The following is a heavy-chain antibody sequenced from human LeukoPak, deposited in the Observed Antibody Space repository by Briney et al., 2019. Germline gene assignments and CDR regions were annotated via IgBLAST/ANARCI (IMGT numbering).Heavy chain of an antibody. Sequence: GGSLRLSCAASGFTFSRHWMTWVRQAPGKGLEWVANIKEDGSEQYYVDSIKGRFTISRDNAKNSLYLQMSSLRAEDTAIYYCVGETVSVITDFDYWGQGTLVTVSS. J-gene: IGHJ4*02. CDR1: GFTFSRHW. D-gene: IGHD3-16*02. CDR2: IKEDGSEQ. V-gene: IGHV3-7*01. CDR3: VGETVSVITDFDY.